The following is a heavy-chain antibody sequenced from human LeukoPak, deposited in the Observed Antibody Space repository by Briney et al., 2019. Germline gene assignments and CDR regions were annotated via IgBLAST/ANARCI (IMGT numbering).Heavy chain of an antibody. CDR1: GGTFSSFA. CDR3: ARSPYFGVVTPDY. D-gene: IGHD3-3*01. J-gene: IGHJ4*02. CDR2: IIPIFGTA. Sequence: SVKVSCKASGGTFSSFAISWVRQAPGQGLEWMGRIIPIFGTANYAQKFQGRVTITTDESTSTAYMELSSLRSEDTAVYYCARSPYFGVVTPDYWGQGTLVTVSS. V-gene: IGHV1-69*05.